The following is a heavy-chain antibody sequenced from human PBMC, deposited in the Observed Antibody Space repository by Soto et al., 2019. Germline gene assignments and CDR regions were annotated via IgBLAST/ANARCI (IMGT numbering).Heavy chain of an antibody. D-gene: IGHD7-27*01. Sequence: QVQLRQWGAGLLKPSETLSLTCAVYGGSFSGYYWSWIRQPPGKGLEWIGEINHSGSTNYNPSLKSRVTISVDTSKNQFSLKLSSVTAADTAVYYCARGPGDKGGMDVWGQGTTVTVSS. CDR2: INHSGST. CDR3: ARGPGDKGGMDV. V-gene: IGHV4-34*01. CDR1: GGSFSGYY. J-gene: IGHJ6*02.